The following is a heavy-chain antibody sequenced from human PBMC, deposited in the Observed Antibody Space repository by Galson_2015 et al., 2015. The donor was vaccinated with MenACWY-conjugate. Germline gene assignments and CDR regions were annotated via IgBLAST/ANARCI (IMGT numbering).Heavy chain of an antibody. D-gene: IGHD5-24*01. J-gene: IGHJ4*02. CDR2: IDPSDSYN. V-gene: IGHV5-10-1*01. CDR3: TRHVGREMATINAN. CDR1: GYSFTSSW. Sequence: QSGAAVIKPGESLRISCTGSGYSFTSSWVSWVRQMPGKGLEWMGRIDPSDSYNTYRPTFQGHDSISAAKTITSAYLQWSSLKASDTAMYYCTRHVGREMATINANWGQGTLITVSS.